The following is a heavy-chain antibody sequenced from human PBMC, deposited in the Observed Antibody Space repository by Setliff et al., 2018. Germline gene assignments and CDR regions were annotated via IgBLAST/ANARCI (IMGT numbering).Heavy chain of an antibody. CDR3: ARPGRSNYWDSFDY. CDR1: GFSFSSYG. J-gene: IGHJ4*02. Sequence: GGSLRLSCEGPGFSFSSYGLHWVRQTPGKGLEWVAVISYDGSEKYYVDSVKGRFTISRDNAKNSLYLQMNSLRADDTAVYYCARPGRSNYWDSFDYWGQGTLVTVSS. D-gene: IGHD3-10*01. CDR2: ISYDGSEK. V-gene: IGHV3-30*03.